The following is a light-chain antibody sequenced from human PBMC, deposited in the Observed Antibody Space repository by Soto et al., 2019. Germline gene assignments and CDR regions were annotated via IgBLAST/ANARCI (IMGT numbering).Light chain of an antibody. Sequence: EIVMTQSPATLSVSPGERATLSCRASQSVSSNLAGYQQKPGQAPRLLIYGASTRATGIPARFSGSGSGTEFTLTISSLQSEDFAVYYCQQYNNWLGITFGGGTKVEIK. CDR1: QSVSSN. CDR3: QQYNNWLGIT. CDR2: GAS. J-gene: IGKJ4*02. V-gene: IGKV3-15*01.